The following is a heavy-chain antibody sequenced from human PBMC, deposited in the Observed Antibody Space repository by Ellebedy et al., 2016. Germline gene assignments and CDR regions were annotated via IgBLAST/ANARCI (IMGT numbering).Heavy chain of an antibody. CDR3: ARDITIFGVAHFDY. Sequence: GESLKISXAASGFTFSSYSMNWVRQAPGKGLEWVSSISSSSSYIYYADSVKGRFTISRDNAKNSLYLQMNSLRAEDTAVYYCARDITIFGVAHFDYWGQGTLVTVSS. J-gene: IGHJ4*02. CDR2: ISSSSSYI. D-gene: IGHD3-3*01. V-gene: IGHV3-21*01. CDR1: GFTFSSYS.